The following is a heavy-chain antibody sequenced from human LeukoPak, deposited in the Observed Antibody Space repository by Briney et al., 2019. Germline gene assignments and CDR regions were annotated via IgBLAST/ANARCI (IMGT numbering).Heavy chain of an antibody. CDR2: INGGNGNT. CDR1: GYSFTSYA. V-gene: IGHV1-3*01. CDR3: AQSSGYYSAFDI. Sequence: GASVKVSCKASGYSFTSYAMHWVRQAPGQRLEWMGWINGGNGNTKCSQNFQGRVTITRDTSASTACMDLSSLRSEDTAVYYCAQSSGYYSAFDIWGQGTMVTVSS. D-gene: IGHD3-22*01. J-gene: IGHJ3*02.